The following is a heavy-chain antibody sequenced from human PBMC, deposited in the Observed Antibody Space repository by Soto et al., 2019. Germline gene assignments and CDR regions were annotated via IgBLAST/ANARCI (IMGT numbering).Heavy chain of an antibody. J-gene: IGHJ3*02. CDR2: INHSGST. CDR3: ARGWTTPGRNTGGDI. CDR1: GGSFSGYY. Sequence: QVQLQQWGAGLLKPSETLSLTCAVYGGSFSGYYWSWIRQPPGKGLEWIGEINHSGSTNYNPSLKSRVTISVDTSKNQYSLKLSSVTAADTAVYYCARGWTTPGRNTGGDIWGQGTMVTVSS. V-gene: IGHV4-34*01. D-gene: IGHD4-4*01.